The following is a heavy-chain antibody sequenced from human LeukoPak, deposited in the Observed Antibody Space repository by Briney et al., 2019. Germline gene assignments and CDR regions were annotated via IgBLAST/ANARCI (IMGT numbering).Heavy chain of an antibody. Sequence: SETLSLTCTVSGGSISSYYWNWIRQPAGKGLEWIGRIYTSGSTNYNPSLKSRVTMSVDTSKNQFSLKLSSVTAADTAVYYCARELPRDERVRGVMNDYWGQGTLVTVSS. CDR1: GGSISSYY. J-gene: IGHJ4*02. CDR3: ARELPRDERVRGVMNDY. V-gene: IGHV4-4*07. CDR2: IYTSGST. D-gene: IGHD3-10*01.